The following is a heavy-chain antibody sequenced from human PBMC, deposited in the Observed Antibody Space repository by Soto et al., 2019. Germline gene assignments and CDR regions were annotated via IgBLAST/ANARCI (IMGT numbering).Heavy chain of an antibody. CDR1: GFTSTGYP. CDR2: INAGNGHT. J-gene: IGHJ4*02. D-gene: IGHD4-4*01. CDR3: ASRPGLQWGPLDY. Sequence: QVQLVQSGAEVKRPGASVKVSCKASGFTSTGYPIHWVRQVPGHRLEWMGWINAGNGHTKYSQRFQGRVTISRDTSASAADMELSSLTSEDTAVYYSASRPGLQWGPLDYWGQGSLVIVSS. V-gene: IGHV1-3*01.